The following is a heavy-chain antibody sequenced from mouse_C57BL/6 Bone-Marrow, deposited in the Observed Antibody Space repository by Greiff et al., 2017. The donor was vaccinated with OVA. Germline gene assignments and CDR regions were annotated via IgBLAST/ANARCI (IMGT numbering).Heavy chain of an antibody. V-gene: IGHV5-17*01. J-gene: IGHJ2*01. Sequence: EVMLVESGGGLVKPGGSLKLSCAASGFTFSDYGMHWVRQAPEKGLEWVAYISSGSSTIYYADTVKGRFTISRDNAKNTLFLQMTSLRSEDTAMDYCARADEGGFDYWGQGTTLTVSS. CDR1: GFTFSDYG. CDR2: ISSGSSTI. CDR3: ARADEGGFDY.